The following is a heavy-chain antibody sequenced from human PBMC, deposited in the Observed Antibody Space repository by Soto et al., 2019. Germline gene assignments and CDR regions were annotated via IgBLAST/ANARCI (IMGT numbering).Heavy chain of an antibody. CDR2: IYWDDDK. CDR3: AHRPYGYTYYFDY. V-gene: IGHV2-5*06. D-gene: IGHD5-18*01. J-gene: IGHJ4*02. CDR1: GFSLSTRGVG. Sequence: QITLKESGPTLVKPTQTLTLTCTFSGFSLSTRGVGVGWFRQPPGRALEWLALIYWDDDKSYCPSLQNRPTITRDTSKTQVVRTMTNMDPVDTATYSCAHRPYGYTYYFDYWGQGTLVTVSS.